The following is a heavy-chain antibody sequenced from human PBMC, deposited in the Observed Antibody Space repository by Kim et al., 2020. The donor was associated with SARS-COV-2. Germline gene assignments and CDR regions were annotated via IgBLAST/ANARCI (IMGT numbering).Heavy chain of an antibody. CDR2: ISYDGSNK. CDR1: GFTFSSYA. CDR3: ARGLQRYYYDSSGYPNF. V-gene: IGHV3-30*04. J-gene: IGHJ4*01. D-gene: IGHD3-22*01. Sequence: GGSLRLSCAASGFTFSSYAMHWVRQAPGKGLEWVAVISYDGSNKYYADSVKGRFTISRDNSKNTLYLQMNSLRAEDTAVYYCARGLQRYYYDSSGYPNF.